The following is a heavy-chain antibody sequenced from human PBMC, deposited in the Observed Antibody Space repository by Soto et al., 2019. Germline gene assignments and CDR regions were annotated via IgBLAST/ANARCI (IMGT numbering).Heavy chain of an antibody. Sequence: QVQLQQWGAGLLKPSETLSLTCTIYGGSFSSYYWSWIRQPPGKGLEWIGEINDSGRTNYNPSLKRRVTISVHTSKNQFSLRLSSVTAADTAVYYCASIKWLRSVLPVDYWGQGTLVNVSS. J-gene: IGHJ4*02. V-gene: IGHV4-34*01. D-gene: IGHD5-12*01. CDR2: INDSGRT. CDR1: GGSFSSYY. CDR3: ASIKWLRSVLPVDY.